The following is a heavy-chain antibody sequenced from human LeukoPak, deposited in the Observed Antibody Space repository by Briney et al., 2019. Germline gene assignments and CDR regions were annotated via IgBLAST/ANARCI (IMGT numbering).Heavy chain of an antibody. Sequence: GGSLRLSCAASGFTFSSYAMHWVRQAPGKGLEWVAVISYDGSNKYYADSVKGRFTISRDNSKNTLYLQMNSLRAEDTAVYYCARDGGIAAAQYYYYYYMDVWGKGTTVTVSS. CDR1: GFTFSSYA. CDR2: ISYDGSNK. J-gene: IGHJ6*03. D-gene: IGHD6-13*01. V-gene: IGHV3-30*04. CDR3: ARDGGIAAAQYYYYYYMDV.